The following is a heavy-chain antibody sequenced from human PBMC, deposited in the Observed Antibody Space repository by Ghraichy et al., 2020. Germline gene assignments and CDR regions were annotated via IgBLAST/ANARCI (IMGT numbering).Heavy chain of an antibody. CDR1: GFTFSSYA. CDR2: ISGSGGST. Sequence: GESLNISCAASGFTFSSYAMSWVRQAPGKGLEWVSAISGSGGSTYYADSVKGRFTISRDNSKNTLYLQMNSLRAEDTAVYYCAKDMVDTEFDYWGQGTLVTVSS. D-gene: IGHD5-18*01. J-gene: IGHJ4*02. CDR3: AKDMVDTEFDY. V-gene: IGHV3-23*01.